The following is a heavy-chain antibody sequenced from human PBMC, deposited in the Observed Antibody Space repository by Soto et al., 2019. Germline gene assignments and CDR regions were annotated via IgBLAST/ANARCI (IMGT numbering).Heavy chain of an antibody. CDR2: MKRDGSEK. D-gene: IGHD6-6*01. V-gene: IGHV3-7*05. Sequence: GGSLRLSCVASGFTFSNFWMSWVRQAPGKGLEWVANMKRDGSEKYYVDSVKGRFTISRDNAKNSLYLQMNSLRAEDTAVYYCARDRYSSSGIDYWGQGTLVTVAS. J-gene: IGHJ4*02. CDR1: GFTFSNFW. CDR3: ARDRYSSSGIDY.